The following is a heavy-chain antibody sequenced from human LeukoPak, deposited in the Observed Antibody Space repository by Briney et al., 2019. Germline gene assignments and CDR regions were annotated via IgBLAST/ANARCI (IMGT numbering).Heavy chain of an antibody. CDR3: ARDFTTEKYYYYYYGMDV. D-gene: IGHD2/OR15-2a*01. CDR2: ISYDGSNK. J-gene: IGHJ6*02. CDR1: GFTFTSYS. V-gene: IGHV3-30*04. Sequence: GGSLRLSCAASGFTFTSYSMNWVRQAPGKGLEWVAVISYDGSNKYYADSVKGRFTISRDNSKNTLYLQMNSLRAEDTAVYYCARDFTTEKYYYYYYGMDVWGQGTTVTVSS.